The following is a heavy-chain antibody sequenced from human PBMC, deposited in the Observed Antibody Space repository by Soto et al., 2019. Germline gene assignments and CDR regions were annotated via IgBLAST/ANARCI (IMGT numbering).Heavy chain of an antibody. CDR3: TTRSGWYDGWDYFDY. CDR2: IKSKTDGGTT. J-gene: IGHJ4*02. V-gene: IGHV3-15*01. Sequence: GGSLRLSCAASGFTFSNAWMSWVRQAPGKGLEWVGRIKSKTDGGTTDYAAPVKGRFTISRDDSKNTLYLQMNSLKTEDTAVYYCTTRSGWYDGWDYFDYWGQGTLVTVSS. D-gene: IGHD6-19*01. CDR1: GFTFSNAW.